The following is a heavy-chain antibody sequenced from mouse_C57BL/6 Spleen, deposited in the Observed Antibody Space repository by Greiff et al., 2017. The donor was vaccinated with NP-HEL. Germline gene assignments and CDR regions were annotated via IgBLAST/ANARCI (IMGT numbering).Heavy chain of an antibody. J-gene: IGHJ2*01. CDR3: ARKLRVVEDY. CDR2: IDPSDSYT. V-gene: IGHV1-59*01. Sequence: QVQLQQPGAELVRPGTSVKLSCKASGYTFTSYWMHWVKQRPGQGLEWIGVIDPSDSYTNYNQKFKGKATLTVDTSSSTAYMQLSSLTSEDSAVYYCARKLRVVEDYWGQGTTLTVSS. CDR1: GYTFTSYW. D-gene: IGHD1-1*01.